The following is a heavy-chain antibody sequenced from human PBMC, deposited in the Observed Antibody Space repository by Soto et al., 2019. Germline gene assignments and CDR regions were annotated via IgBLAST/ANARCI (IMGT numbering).Heavy chain of an antibody. D-gene: IGHD6-13*01. V-gene: IGHV1-69*13. J-gene: IGHJ4*02. Sequence: ASVKVSCKASGPSFSSYAINWVRQAPGQGLEWMGGIIPIFGTANYAQKFQGRVTITADASTSTAYTELSSLRSEDTAVYYCARDTPRYTSSWFLDYWGQGTLVTVSS. CDR1: GPSFSSYA. CDR2: IIPIFGTA. CDR3: ARDTPRYTSSWFLDY.